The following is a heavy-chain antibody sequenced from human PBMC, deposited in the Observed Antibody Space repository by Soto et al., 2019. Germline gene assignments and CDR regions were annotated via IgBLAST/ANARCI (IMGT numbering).Heavy chain of an antibody. D-gene: IGHD3-22*01. CDR1: GGSFSCYY. Sequence: KPSETLSLTCAVYGGSFSCYYWSWIRQPPGKGLEWIGEINHSGSTNYNPSLKSRVTISVDTSKNQFSLKLSSVTAADTAVYYCARVVMTYYYYYYGMDVWGQGTTVTVSS. CDR2: INHSGST. J-gene: IGHJ6*02. V-gene: IGHV4-34*01. CDR3: ARVVMTYYYYYYGMDV.